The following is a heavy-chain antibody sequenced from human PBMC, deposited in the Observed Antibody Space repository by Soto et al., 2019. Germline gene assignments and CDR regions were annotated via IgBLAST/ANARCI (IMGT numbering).Heavy chain of an antibody. CDR2: IGTAGDT. J-gene: IGHJ3*02. V-gene: IGHV3-13*01. Sequence: GGSLRLSCAASGFTFSSYDMHWVRQATGKGLEWVSAIGTAGDTYYPGSVKGRFTISRENAKNSLYLQMNSLRAGDTAVYYCARGYCSGGSCYTSQAAFDIWGQGTMVTVSS. CDR3: ARGYCSGGSCYTSQAAFDI. CDR1: GFTFSSYD. D-gene: IGHD2-15*01.